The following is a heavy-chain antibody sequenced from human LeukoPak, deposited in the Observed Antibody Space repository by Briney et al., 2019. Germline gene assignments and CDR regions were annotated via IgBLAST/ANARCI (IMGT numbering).Heavy chain of an antibody. J-gene: IGHJ3*02. CDR2: IYYSGSI. D-gene: IGHD6-13*01. V-gene: IGHV4-61*01. CDR1: GRSVSIGSYY. Sequence: SETQSLLCTVSGRSVSIGSYYWTWIRQPPGRGRQWYGYIYYSGSISYHPSLKSRATVSVDTSKNQFALKLSSVTAGETVVYYCARDRKAARAHAFAIWGQGTMVTVSS. CDR3: ARDRKAARAHAFAI.